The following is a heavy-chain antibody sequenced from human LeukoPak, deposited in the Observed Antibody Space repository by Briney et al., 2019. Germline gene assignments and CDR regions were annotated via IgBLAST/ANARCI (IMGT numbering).Heavy chain of an antibody. CDR1: GGSISSGGYY. V-gene: IGHV4-31*03. Sequence: SETLSLTCTVSGGSISSGGYYWSWIRQHPGKGLEWIGYIYYSGSTYYNPSLKSRVTISVDTSKNQFSLKLSSVTAADTAVYYCARVLWGRDDAFDIWGQGTMVTVSS. D-gene: IGHD3-16*01. J-gene: IGHJ3*02. CDR2: IYYSGST. CDR3: ARVLWGRDDAFDI.